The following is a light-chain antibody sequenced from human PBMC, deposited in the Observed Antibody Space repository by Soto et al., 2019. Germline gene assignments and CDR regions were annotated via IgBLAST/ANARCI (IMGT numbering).Light chain of an antibody. Sequence: DIVMTQSPDSLAVSLGERATINCKSSRNILYSSNNKNYLAWYQQKPGQPPKLLIYWASTWESGVPDRFSGSGSGTDFTLTISSLQAEDVAVYYCQQYYSAPLTFGGGTKVEIK. CDR2: WAS. J-gene: IGKJ4*01. CDR3: QQYYSAPLT. CDR1: RNILYSSNNKNY. V-gene: IGKV4-1*01.